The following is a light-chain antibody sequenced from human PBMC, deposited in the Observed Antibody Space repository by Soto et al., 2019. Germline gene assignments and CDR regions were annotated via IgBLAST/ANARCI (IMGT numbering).Light chain of an antibody. Sequence: QSVLTQPPSASGSPGQSVTISCTGSSSDIGRFNYVSWYQQHPGKAPKLLLYEVFHRPSGIPDRFSGSKSGHTASLTVSGLRADDEATSYCSSYAGSDFLVFGGGTQLTVL. CDR3: SSYAGSDFLV. J-gene: IGLJ2*01. CDR1: SSDIGRFNY. CDR2: EVF. V-gene: IGLV2-8*01.